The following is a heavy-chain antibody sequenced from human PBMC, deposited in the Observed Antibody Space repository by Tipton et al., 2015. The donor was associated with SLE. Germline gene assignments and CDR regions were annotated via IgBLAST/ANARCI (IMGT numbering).Heavy chain of an antibody. Sequence: SLRLSCAASGFTVSSNYMSWVRQAPGKGLEWVSVIYSGGSTYYADSVKGRFTISRDNSKNTLYLQMNSLRAEDTAVYYCARAPATGAPDFDYWGQGTPVTVSS. J-gene: IGHJ4*02. CDR2: IYSGGST. CDR1: GFTVSSNY. D-gene: IGHD1-26*01. V-gene: IGHV3-53*01. CDR3: ARAPATGAPDFDY.